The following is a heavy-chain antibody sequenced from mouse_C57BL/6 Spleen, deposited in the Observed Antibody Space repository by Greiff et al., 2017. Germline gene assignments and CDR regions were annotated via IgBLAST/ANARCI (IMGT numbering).Heavy chain of an antibody. CDR2: INPGSGGT. D-gene: IGHD1-1*01. CDR3: AIRCGSSLMDY. Sequence: QVQLQQSGAELVRPGTSVKVSCKASGYAFTNYLIEWVKQRPGQGLEWIGVINPGSGGTNYNEKFKGKATLTADKSSSTAYMQLSSLTSEDSAVYFCAIRCGSSLMDYWGQGTSVTVSS. J-gene: IGHJ4*01. CDR1: GYAFTNYL. V-gene: IGHV1-54*01.